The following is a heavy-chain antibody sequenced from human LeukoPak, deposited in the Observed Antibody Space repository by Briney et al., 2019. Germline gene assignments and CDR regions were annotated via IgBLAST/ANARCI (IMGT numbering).Heavy chain of an antibody. Sequence: PSETLSLTCTVSGGSIRSSSFYWGWIRQPPGKGLEWIATINYSGSTYYNPSLKSRVTISVGTSKNHFSLRLTSVTAADTAVYYCARGFWSNYDILTGYYKGGLVDYWGQGTLVTVSS. CDR2: INYSGST. J-gene: IGHJ4*02. V-gene: IGHV4-39*02. CDR1: GGSIRSSSFY. CDR3: ARGFWSNYDILTGYYKGGLVDY. D-gene: IGHD3-9*01.